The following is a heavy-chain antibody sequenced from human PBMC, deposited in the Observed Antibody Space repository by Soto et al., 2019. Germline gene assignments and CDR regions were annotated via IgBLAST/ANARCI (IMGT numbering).Heavy chain of an antibody. Sequence: PGGSLRLSCAASGFTFSSYSMNWVRQAPGKGLEWVSSISSSSSYIYYADSMKGRFTISRDNAKNSLYLQMNSLRAEDTAVYYCARDDQITIFRVPHRDGMDVWGQGTTVTVSS. J-gene: IGHJ6*02. V-gene: IGHV3-21*01. CDR3: ARDDQITIFRVPHRDGMDV. D-gene: IGHD3-3*01. CDR2: ISSSSSYI. CDR1: GFTFSSYS.